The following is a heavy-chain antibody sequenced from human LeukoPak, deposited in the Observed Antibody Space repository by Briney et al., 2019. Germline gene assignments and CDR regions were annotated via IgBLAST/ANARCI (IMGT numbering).Heavy chain of an antibody. CDR3: ARGRAGTNWFDP. Sequence: SVKVSCKASGYTFTSYGISWVRQAPGQGLEWMGGIIPIFGTANYAQKFQGRVTITTDESTSTAYMELSSLRSEDTAVYYCARGRAGTNWFDPWGQGTLVTVSS. CDR2: IIPIFGTA. CDR1: GYTFTSYG. V-gene: IGHV1-69*05. D-gene: IGHD3-10*01. J-gene: IGHJ5*02.